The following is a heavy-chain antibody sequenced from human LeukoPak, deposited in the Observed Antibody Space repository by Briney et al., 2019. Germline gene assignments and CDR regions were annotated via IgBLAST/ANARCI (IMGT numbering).Heavy chain of an antibody. CDR3: ARMMVRGVIGQYYYYYMDV. Sequence: PGGSLRLSCAASGFTFSSYWMSWVRQAPGKGVEWVANIKQDGSEKYYVDSVKGRFTISRDNAKNSLYLQMNSLRAEDTAVYYCARMMVRGVIGQYYYYYMDVWGKGTTVTVSS. CDR1: GFTFSSYW. D-gene: IGHD3-10*01. J-gene: IGHJ6*03. CDR2: IKQDGSEK. V-gene: IGHV3-7*01.